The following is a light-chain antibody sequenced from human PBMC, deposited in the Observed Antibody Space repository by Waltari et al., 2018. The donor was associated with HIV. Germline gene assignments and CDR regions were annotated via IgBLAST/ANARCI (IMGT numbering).Light chain of an antibody. CDR2: GGT. V-gene: IGLV2-14*03. CDR3: ASYTHRSTLV. J-gene: IGLJ3*02. Sequence: QSALTQPASVSGSPGQSITISCTGTSGDVGGFDFVSWYQQFPGTAPKVIISGGTNRPSGVSRRFSGSKSGNTASLTISGLQGDDEAYYYCASYTHRSTLVFGGGTKLTVL. CDR1: SGDVGGFDF.